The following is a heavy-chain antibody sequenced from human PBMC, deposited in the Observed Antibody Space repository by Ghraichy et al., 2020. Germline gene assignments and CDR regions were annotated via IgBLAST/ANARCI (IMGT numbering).Heavy chain of an antibody. V-gene: IGHV3-7*03. CDR1: GFIFSNYW. CDR3: ARDCISTSCQKGVDF. CDR2: IKEDGSRK. J-gene: IGHJ4*02. D-gene: IGHD2-2*01. Sequence: GGSLRLSCAASGFIFSNYWMTWVRQAPGKGLEWVANIKEDGSRKYYVDSVQGRFTISRDNAKNSLYLQMNSLRAEDTAVYYCARDCISTSCQKGVDFWGQGTLLTVSS.